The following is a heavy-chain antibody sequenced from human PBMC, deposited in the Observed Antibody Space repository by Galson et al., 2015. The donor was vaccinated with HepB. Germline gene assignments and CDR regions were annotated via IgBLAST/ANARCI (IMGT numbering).Heavy chain of an antibody. J-gene: IGHJ6*02. CDR2: IYPGDSET. Sequence: QSGAEVKKPGESLKISCKASGYSFRNYWIGWVRQMPGKGLECVGIIYPGDSETRYSPSLQGQVTLSADKSTNTAYLQWSSLKASDTAMYYCARLGHEGYHYYGMDVWGQGTTVTVSS. V-gene: IGHV5-51*01. D-gene: IGHD2-2*01. CDR1: GYSFRNYW. CDR3: ARLGHEGYHYYGMDV.